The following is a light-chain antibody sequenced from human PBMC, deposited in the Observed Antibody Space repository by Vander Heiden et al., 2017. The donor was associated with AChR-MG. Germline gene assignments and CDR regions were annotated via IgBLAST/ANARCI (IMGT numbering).Light chain of an antibody. CDR1: QSVDGF. V-gene: IGKV3-11*01. CDR3: QHRNNWHPRT. CDR2: DAS. Sequence: EIVLTQSPATLSVSPGERAALSCRASQSVDGFLAWDQQKPGQAPRLLIYDASTRATGIPARFSGSGYGTDFTLTISSLEPEEYGVYYCQHRNNWHPRTFGQGNKLESK. J-gene: IGKJ1*01.